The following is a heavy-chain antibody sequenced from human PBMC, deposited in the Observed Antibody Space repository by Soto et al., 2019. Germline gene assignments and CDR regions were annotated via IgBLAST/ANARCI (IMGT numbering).Heavy chain of an antibody. J-gene: IGHJ6*02. CDR1: GGSFSGYY. V-gene: IGHV4-34*01. D-gene: IGHD5-12*01. CDR3: ARRSEMATIHYYYGMDV. Sequence: SETLSLTCAVYGGSFSGYYWSWIRQPPGKGLEWIGEINHSGSTNYNPSLKSRVTISVDTSKNQFSLKLSSVTAADTAVYYCARRSEMATIHYYYGMDVWGQGTTVTVSS. CDR2: INHSGST.